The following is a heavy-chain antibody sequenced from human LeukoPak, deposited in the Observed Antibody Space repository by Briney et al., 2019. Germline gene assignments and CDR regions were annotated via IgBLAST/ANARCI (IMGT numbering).Heavy chain of an antibody. V-gene: IGHV3-23*01. CDR1: GFTFSSYA. CDR3: AKEVGYDFWSGYYTYFDY. J-gene: IGHJ4*02. Sequence: GGSLRLSCAASGFTFSSYAMSWVRQAPGKGLEWVSAISGSGGSTYYADSVKGRFTISRDNSKNTLYLQMNSLRAEDTAVYYCAKEVGYDFWSGYYTYFDYWGQGTLVTVSS. D-gene: IGHD3-3*01. CDR2: ISGSGGST.